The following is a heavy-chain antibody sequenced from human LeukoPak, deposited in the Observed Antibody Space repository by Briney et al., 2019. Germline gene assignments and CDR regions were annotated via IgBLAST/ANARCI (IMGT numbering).Heavy chain of an antibody. CDR2: IWYDGSNK. CDR3: ATFGVAKYPDAFDI. J-gene: IGHJ3*02. V-gene: IGHV3-33*01. CDR1: GFTFSSYG. D-gene: IGHD3-3*01. Sequence: PGGSLRLSCAASGFTFSSYGMQWVRQAPGKGLEWVAVIWYDGSNKYYADSVKGRFTISRDNSKNTLYLQINSLRAEDTAVYYCATFGVAKYPDAFDIWGQGTMVTVSS.